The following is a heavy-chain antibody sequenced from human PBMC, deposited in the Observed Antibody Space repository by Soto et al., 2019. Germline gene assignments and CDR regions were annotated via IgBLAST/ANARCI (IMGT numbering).Heavy chain of an antibody. Sequence: EVQLVESGGGLVKPGGSLRLSCAASGFTFSSYSMNWVRQAPGKGLEWVSYISSSGSTIYYADSVKGRFTISRDNAKNSLYLQMNSLRAEDTAVYYCARVDKVYCSGGSCYLFDYWGQGTLVTVSS. D-gene: IGHD2-15*01. CDR1: GFTFSSYS. V-gene: IGHV3-21*05. CDR2: ISSSGSTI. CDR3: ARVDKVYCSGGSCYLFDY. J-gene: IGHJ4*02.